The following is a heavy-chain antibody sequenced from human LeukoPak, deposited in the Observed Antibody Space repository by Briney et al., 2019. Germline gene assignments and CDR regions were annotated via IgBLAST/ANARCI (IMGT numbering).Heavy chain of an antibody. V-gene: IGHV3-9*01. CDR3: AKVRGTYSSGYFFDY. D-gene: IGHD6-19*01. CDR2: ISWNSGYI. CDR1: GFTFDNYA. Sequence: GTSLRLSCAASGFTFDNYAMHWVRQAPGKCLECLSFISWNSGYIGYADSVKGRFTISRDNAKKSLDLQMNSLRAEDTAFYYCAKVRGTYSSGYFFDYWGQGTLVTVSS. J-gene: IGHJ4*02.